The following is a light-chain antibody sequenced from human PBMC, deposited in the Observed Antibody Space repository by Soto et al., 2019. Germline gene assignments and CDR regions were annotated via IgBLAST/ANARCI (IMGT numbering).Light chain of an antibody. CDR2: GAS. Sequence: EIVLTQSPGTLSLSPGERATLSCRASQSVSSSYLVWYQQKPGQAPRLLIYGASSRGTGIPDRFSGSGSGIDFTLTISRLEPEDFAVYYCQQYGSSPLYTFGQGTKLEIK. CDR3: QQYGSSPLYT. V-gene: IGKV3-20*01. J-gene: IGKJ2*01. CDR1: QSVSSSY.